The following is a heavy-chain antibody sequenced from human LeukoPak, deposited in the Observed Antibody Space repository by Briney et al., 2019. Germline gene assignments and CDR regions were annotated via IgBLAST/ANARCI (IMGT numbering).Heavy chain of an antibody. CDR1: GYTFTNYY. CDR3: ARDGEYQLLSYNWFDP. V-gene: IGHV1-46*01. D-gene: IGHD2-2*01. J-gene: IGHJ5*02. Sequence: GASVKVSCKASGYTFTNYYMHWVRQAPGQGLEWIGIINPSGGSTSYAQKFQGRVTMTRDTSTSTVYMELSSLRSEDTAVYYCARDGEYQLLSYNWFDPWGQGTLVTVSS. CDR2: INPSGGST.